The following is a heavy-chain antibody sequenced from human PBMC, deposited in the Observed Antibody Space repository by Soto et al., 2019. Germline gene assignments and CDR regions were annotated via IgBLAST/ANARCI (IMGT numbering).Heavy chain of an antibody. CDR1: QLSLTNCGVC. V-gene: IGHV2-70*01. Sequence: GLTMVIPSQTLSIPSSFSQLSLTNCGVCMIWIGQAQGMALEWLALNDCDDDNCYSSSLKPRLTLAKDTANIQVVLTMTNMDPVDSATYYCARTTHYGSGTSGTSAYFCAMDVWCQGTTVTVP. D-gene: IGHD3-10*01. CDR2: NDCDDDN. J-gene: IGHJ6*02. CDR3: ARTTHYGSGTSGTSAYFCAMDV.